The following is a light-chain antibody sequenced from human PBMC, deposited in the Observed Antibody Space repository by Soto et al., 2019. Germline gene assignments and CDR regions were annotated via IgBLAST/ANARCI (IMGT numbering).Light chain of an antibody. Sequence: QSVLTQSSSASASLGSSVNLTCTLSSGHRSYIIAWHQQQPGKAPRFLMRLESSGSQNKGSGVPDRFSGSSSGAARYLTISNLQSEDGADYYCETWNSNTRVFGGGTKLTVL. CDR2: LESSGSQ. CDR1: SGHRSYI. J-gene: IGLJ3*02. V-gene: IGLV4-60*03. CDR3: ETWNSNTRV.